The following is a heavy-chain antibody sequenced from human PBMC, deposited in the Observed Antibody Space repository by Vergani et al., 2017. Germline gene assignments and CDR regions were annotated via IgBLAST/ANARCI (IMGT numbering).Heavy chain of an antibody. CDR2: MNPNSGNT. Sequence: QVQLVQSGAEVKKPGASVKVSCKASGYTFTSYDINWVRQATGQGLEWMGWMNPNSGNTGYAQKFQGRVTMTRNTSISTAYMELSSLRSEDTAVYYCASYKDIVVVPAAITDAFEIWGQGTMVTVSS. CDR3: ASYKDIVVVPAAITDAFEI. CDR1: GYTFTSYD. J-gene: IGHJ3*02. D-gene: IGHD2-2*01. V-gene: IGHV1-8*01.